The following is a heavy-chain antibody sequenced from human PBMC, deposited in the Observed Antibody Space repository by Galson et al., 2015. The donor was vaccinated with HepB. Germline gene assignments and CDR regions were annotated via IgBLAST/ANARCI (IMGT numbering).Heavy chain of an antibody. CDR1: GYTLTDLS. V-gene: IGHV1-24*01. J-gene: IGHJ4*02. D-gene: IGHD3-10*01. Sequence: SVKVSCKVSGYTLTDLSMHWVRQAPGKGLEWMGGFDPEDGETIYAQKFQGRVTMTEDTSTDTAYMELSSLRSEDTAVYYCASMVRGVIGYFDYWGQGTLVTGSS. CDR3: ASMVRGVIGYFDY. CDR2: FDPEDGET.